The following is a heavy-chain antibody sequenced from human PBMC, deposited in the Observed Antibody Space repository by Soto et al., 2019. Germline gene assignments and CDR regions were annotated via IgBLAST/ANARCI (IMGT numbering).Heavy chain of an antibody. J-gene: IGHJ4*02. Sequence: QVQLQQWGAGLLKPSETLSLTCAVYGGSFSGYYWSWIRQPPGKGLEWIGEINHSGSTNYNPSLKSRVTISVDTSKKQFSLKLSSVTAADTAVYYCARVGDGYKIDYWGQGTLVTVSS. CDR1: GGSFSGYY. CDR2: INHSGST. CDR3: ARVGDGYKIDY. V-gene: IGHV4-34*01. D-gene: IGHD5-12*01.